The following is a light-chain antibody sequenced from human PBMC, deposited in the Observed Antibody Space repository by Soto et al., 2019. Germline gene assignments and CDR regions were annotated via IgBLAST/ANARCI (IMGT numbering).Light chain of an antibody. CDR2: KAS. Sequence: DIQLTQSPSTLSASVGDRVTITCRASPSISRWLAWYHQKPGKATTLLIYKASSLESGVPSRFSGSGSGTEFTLTINSLQHDYLATYYCQQYNSYSPVTFGQGTRLEIK. CDR1: PSISRW. V-gene: IGKV1-5*03. J-gene: IGKJ5*01. CDR3: QQYNSYSPVT.